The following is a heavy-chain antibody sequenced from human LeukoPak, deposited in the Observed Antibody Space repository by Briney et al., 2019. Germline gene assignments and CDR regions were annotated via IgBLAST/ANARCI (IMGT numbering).Heavy chain of an antibody. CDR3: ATDDPRSAIPLYYFDY. D-gene: IGHD1-14*01. V-gene: IGHV3-23*01. CDR1: GFTFSTYA. J-gene: IGHJ4*02. Sequence: GGSLRLSCAASGFTFSTYALSWVRQAPGKGLEWVSAISSSGGSTYYADSVKGRFTISRDNSKNTLFLQMNSLRAEDTAIYYCATDDPRSAIPLYYFDYWGQGTLVTVSS. CDR2: ISSSGGST.